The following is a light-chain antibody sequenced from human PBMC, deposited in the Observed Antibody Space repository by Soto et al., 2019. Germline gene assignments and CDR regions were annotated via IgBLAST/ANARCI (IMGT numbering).Light chain of an antibody. J-gene: IGLJ3*02. CDR2: EVS. Sequence: QSALTQPASVSGSPGQSITISCTGTSSDVGGYNYVSWYQQHPGKAPKLIISEVSDRPSGVSNRFSGSKSGNTASLTISGLQAEDEADYYCLAYTTSGTRVFGGGTKVTVL. CDR1: SSDVGGYNY. V-gene: IGLV2-14*01. CDR3: LAYTTSGTRV.